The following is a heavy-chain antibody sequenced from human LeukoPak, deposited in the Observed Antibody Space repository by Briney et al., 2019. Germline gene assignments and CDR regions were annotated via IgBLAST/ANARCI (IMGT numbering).Heavy chain of an antibody. Sequence: NPGGSLRLSCLGSGFTFSGYSMSWVRQAPGKGLEWVSSISSTSNYINYADSVKGRFTISRDNAKNSLYLQMNSLRAEDTAVYYCARATKNKDDRSGFDYWGQGTLVTVSS. V-gene: IGHV3-21*01. CDR2: ISSTSNYI. J-gene: IGHJ4*02. D-gene: IGHD3-22*01. CDR3: ARATKNKDDRSGFDY. CDR1: GFTFSGYS.